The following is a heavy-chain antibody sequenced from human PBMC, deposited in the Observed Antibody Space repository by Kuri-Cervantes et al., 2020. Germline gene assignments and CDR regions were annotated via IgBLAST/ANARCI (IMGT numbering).Heavy chain of an antibody. V-gene: IGHV3-48*01. CDR3: ASRSGSLPTMKYGMDV. CDR2: ISSSSSTI. J-gene: IGHJ6*02. Sequence: GGSLRLSCAASGFTFSSYSMNWVRQAPGKGLEWVSYISSSSSTIYYADSVKGRFTISRDNAKNSLYLQMNSLRGEDTAVYYCASRSGSLPTMKYGMDVWGQGTTVTVSS. CDR1: GFTFSSYS. D-gene: IGHD6-25*01.